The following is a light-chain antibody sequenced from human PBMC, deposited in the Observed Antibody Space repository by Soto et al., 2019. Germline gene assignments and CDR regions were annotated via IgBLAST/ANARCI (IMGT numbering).Light chain of an antibody. V-gene: IGKV1-39*01. Sequence: DIQMTQSPSSLSASLGDRVTITCRASQSISSYLNWYQQKPGQAPKLLIYAASSLQSGVPSRFSGSGSGTDFTLTISSLQPEDFATYYCQQSYSTPRTFGGGTKVEI. CDR2: AAS. J-gene: IGKJ4*01. CDR1: QSISSY. CDR3: QQSYSTPRT.